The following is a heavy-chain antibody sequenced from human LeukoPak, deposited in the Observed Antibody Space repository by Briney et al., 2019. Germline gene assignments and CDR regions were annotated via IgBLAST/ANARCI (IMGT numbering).Heavy chain of an antibody. CDR3: ARYWGLDWFDP. J-gene: IGHJ5*02. V-gene: IGHV3-53*01. Sequence: GGSLRLSCAASGFTVSSNYMSWVRQAPGKGLEWVSVIYSGGSTYYADSVKGRFTISRDNSKNTLYLQMNSLRAEDTAVYYCARYWGLDWFDPWGQGTLVNVSS. D-gene: IGHD2-8*02. CDR1: GFTVSSNY. CDR2: IYSGGST.